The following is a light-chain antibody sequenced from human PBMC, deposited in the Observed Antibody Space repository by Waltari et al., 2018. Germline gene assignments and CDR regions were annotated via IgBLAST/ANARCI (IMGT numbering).Light chain of an antibody. V-gene: IGLV2-14*03. J-gene: IGLJ2*01. CDR3: NSYTSSSTVV. CDR2: DVS. Sequence: QSALTQPASVSGSPGQSITISCTGTSRAVGGYNYVSWYQQHPGKAPKLMIYDVSNRPSGVSNRFSGSKSGNTASLTISGLQAEDEADYYCNSYTSSSTVVFGGGTKLTVL. CDR1: SRAVGGYNY.